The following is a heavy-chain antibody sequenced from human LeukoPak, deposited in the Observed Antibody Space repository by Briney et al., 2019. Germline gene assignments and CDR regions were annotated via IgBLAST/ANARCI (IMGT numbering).Heavy chain of an antibody. Sequence: SETLSLTCTVSGGSISSSSDYWGWIRQPPGKGLEWIGSIYYSGSTYYNPSLKSRVTISVDTSKNQFSLKLSSVTAADTAVYYCARIETFYYGSGSYLSGKYDWFDPWGQGTLVTVSS. CDR2: IYYSGST. CDR3: ARIETFYYGSGSYLSGKYDWFDP. CDR1: GGSISSSSDY. V-gene: IGHV4-39*07. J-gene: IGHJ5*02. D-gene: IGHD3-10*01.